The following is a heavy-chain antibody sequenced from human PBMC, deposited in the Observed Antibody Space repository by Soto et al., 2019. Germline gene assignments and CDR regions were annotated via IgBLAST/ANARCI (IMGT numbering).Heavy chain of an antibody. CDR2: IIPIFGTA. Sequence: QVQLVQSGAEVKKPGSSVKVSCKASGGTFSSYAISWVRQAPGQGLEWMGGIIPIFGTANYAQKFQGRVTITPDESTGTAYMELSSLRSEDTAAYYGARYGDYNLYNWFDPWGQGTLVTVSS. V-gene: IGHV1-69*01. D-gene: IGHD4-4*01. CDR1: GGTFSSYA. CDR3: ARYGDYNLYNWFDP. J-gene: IGHJ5*02.